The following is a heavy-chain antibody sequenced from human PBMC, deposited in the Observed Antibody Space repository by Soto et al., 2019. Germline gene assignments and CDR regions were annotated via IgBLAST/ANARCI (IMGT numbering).Heavy chain of an antibody. D-gene: IGHD1-26*01. CDR2: VSYDGGNK. J-gene: IGHJ4*02. CDR3: ARDRWEEGAMDY. CDR1: GFTFSSFA. V-gene: IGHV3-30-3*01. Sequence: QVQLLESGGGVGQPGRSLRLSCAASGFTFSSFAMHWVRQAPGKGLEWVAVVSYDGGNKYYADSVRGRCTLSRDNSKSTLYMRLNSLRTEDTAVYYCARDRWEEGAMDYGGQGSLFPASS.